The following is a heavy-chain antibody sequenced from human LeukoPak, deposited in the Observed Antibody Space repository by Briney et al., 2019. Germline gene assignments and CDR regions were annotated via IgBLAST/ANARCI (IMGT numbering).Heavy chain of an antibody. CDR2: ISYDENNK. J-gene: IGHJ4*02. D-gene: IGHD6-19*01. CDR3: ARGRSSIALAVPPDNY. V-gene: IGHV3-30-3*01. CDR1: GFTFSSYA. Sequence: SGGSLRLSCAASGFTFSSYAMHWVRQAPGKGLEWVAVISYDENNKYYADSVRGRVTISRDNSNNTLYLQMNSLRTDDTAVYYCARGRSSIALAVPPDNYWGQGTLVTVSS.